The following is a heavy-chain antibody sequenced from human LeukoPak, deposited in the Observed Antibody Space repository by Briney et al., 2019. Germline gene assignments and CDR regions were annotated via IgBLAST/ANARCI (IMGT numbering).Heavy chain of an antibody. CDR2: ICNSGST. D-gene: IGHD3-16*02. CDR1: GGSISSYK. V-gene: IGHV4-59*13. Sequence: SEPLLLSCTAAGGSISSYKRCLSRPPPREGVYLLGYICNSGSTNYTPSLKSRVTISRDKSKNTLYLQMGSLRAEDMAVYYCARGDTPGWGSYRYTGFFDYWGQGTLVTVSS. CDR3: ARGDTPGWGSYRYTGFFDY. J-gene: IGHJ4*02.